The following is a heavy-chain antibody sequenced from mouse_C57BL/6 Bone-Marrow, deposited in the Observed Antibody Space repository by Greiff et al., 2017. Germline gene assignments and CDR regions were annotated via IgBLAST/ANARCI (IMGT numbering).Heavy chain of an antibody. CDR1: GYTFTSYW. J-gene: IGHJ3*01. Sequence: VQLQQPGAELVKPGASVKLSCKASGYTFTSYWMQWVKQRPGQGLEWIGEIDPSDSYTNYNQKFKGMATLTVDTSASTAYRQLSSLTSEESAVYYCARTGRIVVDGCYGWFAYWGQGTLVTVSA. CDR3: ARTGRIVVDGCYGWFAY. CDR2: IDPSDSYT. V-gene: IGHV1-50*01. D-gene: IGHD2-3*01.